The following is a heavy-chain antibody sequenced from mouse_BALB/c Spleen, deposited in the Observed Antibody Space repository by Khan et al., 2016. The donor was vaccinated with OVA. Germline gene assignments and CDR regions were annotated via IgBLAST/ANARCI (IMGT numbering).Heavy chain of an antibody. D-gene: IGHD2-2*01. J-gene: IGHJ3*01. Sequence: QVQLQQSGAELVKPGASVKLSCKASGYTFSSYYLYWVKQRPGQGLEWIGEMNPNNGGTNFNERFKSKATLTVDKSSSTAYMQLSSLTSEDSAVYYCTRSGYGSFAYWGQGNLVTVSA. V-gene: IGHV1S81*02. CDR3: TRSGYGSFAY. CDR1: GYTFSSYY. CDR2: MNPNNGGT.